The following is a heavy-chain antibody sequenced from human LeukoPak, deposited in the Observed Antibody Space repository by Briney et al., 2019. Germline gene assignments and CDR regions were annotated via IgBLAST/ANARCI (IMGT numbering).Heavy chain of an antibody. CDR1: GDSVSSNNYY. V-gene: IGHV4-39*01. J-gene: IGHJ4*02. CDR2: INHSEKT. Sequence: PSETLSLTCSVSGDSVSSNNYYWGWIRQPPGKGLEWIGSINHSEKTFYNPSLKSRVTISVDTSNNQFSLKLRSVTAADTAVYYCARVKGPRKRLQLFDYWGQGTLVTVSS. CDR3: ARVKGPRKRLQLFDY. D-gene: IGHD1-1*01.